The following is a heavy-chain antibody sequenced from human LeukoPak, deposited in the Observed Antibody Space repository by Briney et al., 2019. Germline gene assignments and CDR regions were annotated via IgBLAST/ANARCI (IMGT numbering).Heavy chain of an antibody. J-gene: IGHJ6*02. D-gene: IGHD4-23*01. CDR1: GGSISSSSYY. CDR2: IYYSGST. CDR3: ARDGGTVVTRGVAIYYGMDV. V-gene: IGHV4-39*07. Sequence: SETLSLACTVSGGSISSSSYYWGWIRQPPGKGLEWIGSIYYSGSTYYNPSLKSRVTISVDTSKNQFSLKLSSVTAADTAVYYCARDGGTVVTRGVAIYYGMDVWGQGTTVTVSS.